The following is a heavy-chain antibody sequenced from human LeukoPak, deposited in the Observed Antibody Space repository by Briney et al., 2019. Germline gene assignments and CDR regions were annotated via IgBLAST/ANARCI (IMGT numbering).Heavy chain of an antibody. CDR3: ARASYGSAIYDY. CDR1: GFTFSSYW. J-gene: IGHJ4*02. V-gene: IGHV3-74*01. Sequence: PGGSLRLSCAASGFTFSSYWMHWVRQAPGKGLVWVSRINSDGSSTTYADSVEGRFTISRDNAKNTLYLQMNSLRAEDTAVYYCARASYGSAIYDYWGQGTLVTVSS. CDR2: INSDGSST. D-gene: IGHD3-10*01.